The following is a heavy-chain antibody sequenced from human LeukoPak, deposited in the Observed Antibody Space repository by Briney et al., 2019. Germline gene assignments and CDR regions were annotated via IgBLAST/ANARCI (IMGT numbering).Heavy chain of an antibody. CDR3: ARDTLVGATVALDY. J-gene: IGHJ4*02. V-gene: IGHV4-61*01. CDR2: IYYSGST. Sequence: SETLSLTCTVSGGSVSSGSYYWSWIRQPPGKGLEWIGYIYYSGSTNYNPSLKSRVTISVDTSKNQFSLKLSSVTAADTAVYYCARDTLVGATVALDYWGQGTLVTVSS. D-gene: IGHD1-26*01. CDR1: GGSVSSGSYY.